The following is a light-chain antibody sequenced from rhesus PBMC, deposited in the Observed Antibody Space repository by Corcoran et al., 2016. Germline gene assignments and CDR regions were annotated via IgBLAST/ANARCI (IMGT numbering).Light chain of an antibody. Sequence: DIQMTQSPSSLSASVGDRVTITCRASQVISTYLNWYQQKPGKAPKRLIYAAFSLESGVPSGFSGSGSGTAFTLTISSLQPEDFATCYCLQYSSDPFTFGPGTKLDIK. J-gene: IGKJ3*01. CDR1: QVISTY. CDR3: LQYSSDPFT. V-gene: IGKV1-43*02. CDR2: AAF.